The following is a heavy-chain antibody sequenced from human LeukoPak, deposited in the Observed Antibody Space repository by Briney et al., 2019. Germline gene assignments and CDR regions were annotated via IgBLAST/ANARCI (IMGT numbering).Heavy chain of an antibody. V-gene: IGHV3-33*01. CDR1: GFTFSNYG. Sequence: GGSLRLSCAASGFTFSNYGMHWVRQAPDKGLEWVAVIWYDGSNKYYADSVRGRFTISRDNSKNTLYLQMNSLRAEDTAVHFCARDGFPGAVTQNEGWWFFDLWGRGTLVTVSS. CDR2: IWYDGSNK. D-gene: IGHD4-17*01. CDR3: ARDGFPGAVTQNEGWWFFDL. J-gene: IGHJ2*01.